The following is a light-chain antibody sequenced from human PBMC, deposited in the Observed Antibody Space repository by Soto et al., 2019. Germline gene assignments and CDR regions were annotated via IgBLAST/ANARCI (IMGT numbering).Light chain of an antibody. CDR2: DAS. V-gene: IGKV3-11*01. CDR1: QSVSSY. CDR3: QQRSNWPPWT. J-gene: IGKJ1*01. Sequence: EILLTQSPATLSLSPGERATLSCRASQSVSSYLAWYQQKPGQAPRPLIYDASNRATGIPARFSGSGSGTDFTLTISSLEPEDFAVYYCQQRSNWPPWTFGQGTKVDIK.